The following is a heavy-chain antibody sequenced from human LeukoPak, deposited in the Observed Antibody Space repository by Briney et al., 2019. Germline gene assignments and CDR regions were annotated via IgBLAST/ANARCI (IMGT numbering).Heavy chain of an antibody. CDR1: GGSFSGYY. CDR3: ARGGGYCSSTSCHWYFDL. V-gene: IGHV4-34*01. J-gene: IGHJ2*01. Sequence: SETLSLTCAVYGGSFSGYYWSWIRQPPGKGLEWIGEINLSGSTNYNPSLKSRVTISVDTSKNQFSLKLSSVTAADTAVYYCARGGGYCSSTSCHWYFDLWGRGTLVTVSS. CDR2: INLSGST. D-gene: IGHD2-2*01.